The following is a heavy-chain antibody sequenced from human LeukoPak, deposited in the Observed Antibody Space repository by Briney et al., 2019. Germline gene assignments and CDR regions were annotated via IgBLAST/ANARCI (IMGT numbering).Heavy chain of an antibody. Sequence: PGGSLRLSCAASGFTFSNAWMSWVRQAPGKVLEWVGRIKSKTDGGTTDYAAPVKGRFTISRDNSKNTLYLQMNSLRAEDTAVYYCAKDEGFLSIQLERIDYWGQGTLVTVSS. CDR3: AKDEGFLSIQLERIDY. CDR1: GFTFSNAW. CDR2: IKSKTDGGTT. J-gene: IGHJ4*02. V-gene: IGHV3-15*01. D-gene: IGHD1-1*01.